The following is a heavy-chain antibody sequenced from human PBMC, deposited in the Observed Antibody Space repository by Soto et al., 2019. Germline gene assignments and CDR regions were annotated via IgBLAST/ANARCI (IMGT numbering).Heavy chain of an antibody. V-gene: IGHV2-5*02. J-gene: IGHJ3*02. D-gene: IGHD3-22*01. CDR1: GFSLSTSGVG. Sequence: QITLKESGPTLVKPTQTLTLTCTFSGFSLSTSGVGVGWIRQPPGKALEWLALIYWDDDKRYSPSLKSRLTITKDPSKNQVVLTMTNMDPVDTATYYCAHSSSGYYYFVYAFDIWGQGTMVTVSS. CDR2: IYWDDDK. CDR3: AHSSSGYYYFVYAFDI.